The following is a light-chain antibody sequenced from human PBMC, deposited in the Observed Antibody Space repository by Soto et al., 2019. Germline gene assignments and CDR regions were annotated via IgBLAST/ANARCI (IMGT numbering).Light chain of an antibody. CDR2: AAS. Sequence: DIQMTQSPSSLSASVGDRVTITCRASQGIRKDLAWFQQQPGKAPKRLIYAASTLQSGDPSRFSGSGSGTEFTLTITSLQPEDFATYYCLQHTTYPWTFGPGTKVEIK. CDR3: LQHTTYPWT. CDR1: QGIRKD. V-gene: IGKV1-17*01. J-gene: IGKJ1*01.